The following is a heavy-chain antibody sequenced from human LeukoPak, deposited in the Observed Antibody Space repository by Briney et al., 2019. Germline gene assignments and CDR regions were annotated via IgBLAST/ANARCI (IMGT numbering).Heavy chain of an antibody. J-gene: IGHJ5*02. CDR3: ARGGLQGTYIYNWADP. CDR2: IYYSGST. Sequence: SETLSLTCTVSGGSISSYYWSWIRQPPGKGLEWIGYIYYSGSTNYNPSLKSRVTLSVDTSKNQFSLKLSSVTAADTAVYYCARGGLQGTYIYNWADPWGQGTLLTVSS. V-gene: IGHV4-59*01. D-gene: IGHD2-21*01. CDR1: GGSISSYY.